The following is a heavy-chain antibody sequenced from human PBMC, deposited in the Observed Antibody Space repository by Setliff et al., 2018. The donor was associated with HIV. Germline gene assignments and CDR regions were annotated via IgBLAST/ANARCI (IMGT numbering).Heavy chain of an antibody. CDR2: SDHSGST. CDR3: ATTTIFEVPRYYYYYMDV. Sequence: SETLSLTCAVNGGSFSGYYWSWIRQPPGKGLEWIGESDHSGSTNYNPSLKSRVTISVDTSKNQFSLKLSSVTAADTAVYYCATTTIFEVPRYYYYYMDVWGKGTTVTVSS. V-gene: IGHV4-34*01. J-gene: IGHJ6*03. CDR1: GGSFSGYY. D-gene: IGHD3-3*01.